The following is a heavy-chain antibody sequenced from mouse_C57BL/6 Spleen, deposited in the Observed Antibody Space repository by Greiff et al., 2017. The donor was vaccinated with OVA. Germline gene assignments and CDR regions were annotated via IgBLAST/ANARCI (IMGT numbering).Heavy chain of an antibody. J-gene: IGHJ4*01. D-gene: IGHD2-10*01. CDR2: ISYDGSN. CDR1: GYSITSGYY. V-gene: IGHV3-6*01. CDR3: ARGGAYSGAMDY. Sequence: EVKVEESGPGLVKPSQSLSLTCSVTGYSITSGYYWNWIRQFPGNKLEWMGYISYDGSNNYNPSLKNRISITRDTSKNQFFLKLNSVTTEDTATYYCARGGAYSGAMDYWGQGTSVTVSS.